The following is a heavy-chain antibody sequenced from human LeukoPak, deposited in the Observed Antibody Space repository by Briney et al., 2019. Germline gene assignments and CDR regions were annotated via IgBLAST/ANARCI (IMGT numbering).Heavy chain of an antibody. Sequence: GGSLRLSCAASGFTFRNYGMSWVRQVPGKGLEWVSAISGSGGSTYYADSVKGRFTISRDNSKNTLYLQMNSLRAEDTAVYYCAKGAPLRRKKQWFGELLYSTWFDPWGQGTLVTVSS. CDR2: ISGSGGST. CDR1: GFTFRNYG. CDR3: AKGAPLRRKKQWFGELLYSTWFDP. V-gene: IGHV3-23*01. D-gene: IGHD3-10*01. J-gene: IGHJ5*02.